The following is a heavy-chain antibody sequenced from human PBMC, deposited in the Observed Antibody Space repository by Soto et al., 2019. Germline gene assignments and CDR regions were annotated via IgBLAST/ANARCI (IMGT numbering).Heavy chain of an antibody. Sequence: PGGSLRLSGAASGFTFTSFAVSWVRQAPGKGLEWVSAISGSGGATYYADSVKGRFTVSRDNSRNTVYLQVDSLRVEDTAVYHCAIGEWLSTPCFHHWGNGTLVTVS. CDR3: AIGEWLSTPCFHH. CDR1: GFTFTSFA. CDR2: ISGSGGAT. V-gene: IGHV3-23*01. D-gene: IGHD3-3*01. J-gene: IGHJ5*02.